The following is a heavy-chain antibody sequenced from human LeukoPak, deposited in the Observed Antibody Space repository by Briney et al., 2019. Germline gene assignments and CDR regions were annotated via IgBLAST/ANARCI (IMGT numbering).Heavy chain of an antibody. CDR1: GFIFAKYA. CDR3: PKPLLTPGN. V-gene: IGHV3-23*01. J-gene: IGHJ4*02. Sequence: GGSLRLSCTTSGFIFAKYAMAWVRQSPGKGLEWVSTISASGADTYCADSVRGRFTISRDNSRNALYLQLSRLRVDDTAFYYCPKPLLTPGNWGPGTLVTVSS. CDR2: ISASGADT. D-gene: IGHD4-23*01.